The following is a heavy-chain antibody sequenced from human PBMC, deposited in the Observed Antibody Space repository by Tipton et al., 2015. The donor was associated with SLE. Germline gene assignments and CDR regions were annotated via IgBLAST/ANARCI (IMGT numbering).Heavy chain of an antibody. CDR1: GYSISSGYY. V-gene: IGHV4-38-2*01. D-gene: IGHD3-22*01. CDR3: ARGLYDSSGFDYWYFDL. Sequence: LSLTCAVSGYSISSGYYWGWIRQPPGKGLEWIGEINHSGSTNYNPSLKGRVTISVDTSKNQFSLKLSSVTAADTAVYYCARGLYDSSGFDYWYFDLWGRGTLVTVSS. CDR2: INHSGST. J-gene: IGHJ2*01.